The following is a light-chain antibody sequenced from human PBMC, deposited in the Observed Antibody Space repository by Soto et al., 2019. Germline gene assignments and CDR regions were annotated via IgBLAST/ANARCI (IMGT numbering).Light chain of an antibody. Sequence: QSVLTQPASVSGSPGQSITISCTGTSSDVGGYNYVSWYQQHPGKAPKLMIYDVSNRPSGVSNRFSGSKSGNTASLTISGLQAEDEADYYCSSYTRSSTLHVVFAGGTKLTVL. J-gene: IGLJ2*01. V-gene: IGLV2-14*01. CDR2: DVS. CDR1: SSDVGGYNY. CDR3: SSYTRSSTLHVV.